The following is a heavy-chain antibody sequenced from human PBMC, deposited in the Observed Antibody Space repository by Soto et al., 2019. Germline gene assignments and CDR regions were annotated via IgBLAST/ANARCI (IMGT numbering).Heavy chain of an antibody. CDR3: ARVGGVIIGRYYYYGMDV. D-gene: IGHD3-10*01. CDR1: GGSISSGDYY. CDR2: IYYSGST. J-gene: IGHJ6*02. V-gene: IGHV4-30-4*01. Sequence: SETLSLTCTVSGGSISSGDYYWSWIRQPPGKGLEWIGYIYYSGSTYYNPSLKSRVTISVDTSKNQFSLKLSSVTAADTAVYYCARVGGVIIGRYYYYGMDVWGQGTTVTVSS.